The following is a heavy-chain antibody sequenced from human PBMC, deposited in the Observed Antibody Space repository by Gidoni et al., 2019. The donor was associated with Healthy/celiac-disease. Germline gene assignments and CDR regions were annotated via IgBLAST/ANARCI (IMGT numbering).Heavy chain of an antibody. D-gene: IGHD6-6*01. V-gene: IGHV3-30*18. CDR2: ISYDGSNK. Sequence: QVQLVESGGGVVQPGRSLRLSCAASGFTFSSYGMHWVRQAPGKGLEWVAVISYDGSNKYYADSVKGRFTISRDNSKNTLYLQMNSLRAEDTAVYYCAKDGDASEYDYYYYGMDVWGQGTTVTVSS. CDR3: AKDGDASEYDYYYYGMDV. CDR1: GFTFSSYG. J-gene: IGHJ6*02.